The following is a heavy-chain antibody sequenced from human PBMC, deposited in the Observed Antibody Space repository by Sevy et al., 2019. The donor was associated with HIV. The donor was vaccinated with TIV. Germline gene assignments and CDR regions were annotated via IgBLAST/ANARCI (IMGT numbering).Heavy chain of an antibody. Sequence: GGSLRLSCAASGFTFSSYEMNWVRQAPGKGLEWVSYISSSGSTIYYADSVKGRFTISRDNAKNSLYLQMNSLRAEDTAVYYCARDLVVNPDYYYYGMDVWGQGTTVTVSS. CDR2: ISSSGSTI. V-gene: IGHV3-48*03. J-gene: IGHJ6*02. CDR1: GFTFSSYE. CDR3: ARDLVVNPDYYYYGMDV.